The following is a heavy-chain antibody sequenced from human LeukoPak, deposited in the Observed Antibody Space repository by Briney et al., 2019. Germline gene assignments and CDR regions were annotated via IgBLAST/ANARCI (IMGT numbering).Heavy chain of an antibody. CDR3: TRDNIVVVVAATYDAFDI. CDR1: GFTFGDYA. Sequence: GGSLRLSCTASGFTFGDYAMSWFRQAPGKGLEWVCYIRSKAYGGTTEYAASVKGRFTISRDDSKSIAYLQMNSMKTEDTAVYYCTRDNIVVVVAATYDAFDIWGQGTMVTVSS. V-gene: IGHV3-49*03. D-gene: IGHD2-15*01. J-gene: IGHJ3*02. CDR2: IRSKAYGGTT.